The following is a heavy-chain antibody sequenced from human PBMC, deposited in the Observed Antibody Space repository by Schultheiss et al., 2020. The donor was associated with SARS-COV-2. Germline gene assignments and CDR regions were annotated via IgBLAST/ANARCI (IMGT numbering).Heavy chain of an antibody. Sequence: GESLKISCKGSGYSFTSYWIGWVRQMPGKGLEWMGIIYPGDSDTRYSPSFQGQVTISADKSVSTAYLQWSSLKASDTAMYYCARQDPYCTSTSCPRWFFDYWGQGTLVTVSS. CDR2: IYPGDSDT. D-gene: IGHD2-2*01. V-gene: IGHV5-51*01. J-gene: IGHJ4*02. CDR3: ARQDPYCTSTSCPRWFFDY. CDR1: GYSFTSYW.